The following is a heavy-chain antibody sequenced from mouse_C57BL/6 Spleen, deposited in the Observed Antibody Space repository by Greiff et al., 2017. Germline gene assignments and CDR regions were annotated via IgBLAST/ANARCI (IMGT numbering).Heavy chain of an antibody. Sequence: VQLQQSGAELVKPGASVKLSCTASGFNIKDYYMHWVKQRTEQGLEWIGRIDPEDGDTKYAPKFQGKATITADTSSNTAYLQLSSLTSEDTAVYYCARRGSVVATEDYWGQGTSVTVSS. J-gene: IGHJ4*01. CDR1: GFNIKDYY. CDR2: IDPEDGDT. D-gene: IGHD1-1*01. V-gene: IGHV14-2*01. CDR3: ARRGSVVATEDY.